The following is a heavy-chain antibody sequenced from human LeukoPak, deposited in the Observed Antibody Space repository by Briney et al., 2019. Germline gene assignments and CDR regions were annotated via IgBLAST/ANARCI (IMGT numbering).Heavy chain of an antibody. CDR2: IHYSGST. CDR1: GGSISSYY. V-gene: IGHV4-59*01. D-gene: IGHD2-2*01. CDR3: ARGCSSTSCYAGDSMDV. Sequence: SETLSLTCTVSGGSISSYYWSWIRQPPGKGLEWIGYIHYSGSTNYNPSLKSRVTISVDTSKNQFSLKLSSVTAADTAVYYCARGCSSTSCYAGDSMDVWGKGTTVTISS. J-gene: IGHJ6*03.